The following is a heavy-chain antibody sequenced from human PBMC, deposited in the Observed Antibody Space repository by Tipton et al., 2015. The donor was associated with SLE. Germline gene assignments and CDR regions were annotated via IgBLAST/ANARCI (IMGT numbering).Heavy chain of an antibody. J-gene: IGHJ4*02. CDR3: ARGLFQRWPPGAY. V-gene: IGHV4-59*11. CDR1: GGSISSHY. D-gene: IGHD6-19*01. Sequence: TLSLTCTVSGGSISSHYWSWIRQPPGKGLEWIGYISYSETTNYNPSLKSRVTISVDTSKNQFSLKLRSVTAADTAVYYCARGLFQRWPPGAYWGQGTLVTVSS. CDR2: ISYSETT.